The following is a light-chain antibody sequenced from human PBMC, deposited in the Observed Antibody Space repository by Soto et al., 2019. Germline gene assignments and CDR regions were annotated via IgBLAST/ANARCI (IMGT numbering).Light chain of an antibody. Sequence: QSALPQPASVSGSPGQSIAISCTGTSSDVGSYNYVSWYQQHPGKAPKLMIYDVGNRPSGVSDRFSGSKSGNTASLTISGLQAEDEADYFCNSYTSSSTYVFGTGTKVTVL. J-gene: IGLJ1*01. V-gene: IGLV2-14*03. CDR1: SSDVGSYNY. CDR2: DVG. CDR3: NSYTSSSTYV.